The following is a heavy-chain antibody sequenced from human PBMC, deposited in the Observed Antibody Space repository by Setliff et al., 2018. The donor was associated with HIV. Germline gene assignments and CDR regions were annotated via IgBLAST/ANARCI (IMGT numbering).Heavy chain of an antibody. D-gene: IGHD1-26*01. Sequence: ASVKVSCKASGGTFSSYVISWVRQAPGQGLEWMGTVIPVRDMANYAEKFQGRVTITADRSTSTSYMELRGLRSEDTAVYYCARGVGAAGDYWGQGTQVTVSS. CDR3: ARGVGAAGDY. CDR1: GGTFSSYV. CDR2: VIPVRDMA. V-gene: IGHV1-69*04. J-gene: IGHJ4*02.